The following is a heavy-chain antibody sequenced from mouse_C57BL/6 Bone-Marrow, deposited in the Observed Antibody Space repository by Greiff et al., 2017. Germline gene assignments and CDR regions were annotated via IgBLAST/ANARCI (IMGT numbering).Heavy chain of an antibody. CDR1: GFTFSSYG. CDR2: ISSGGSYT. V-gene: IGHV5-6*01. J-gene: IGHJ2*01. Sequence: EVKLMESGGDLVKPGGSLKLSCAASGFTFSSYGMSWVRQTPDKRLEWVATISSGGSYTYYPDSVKGRFTISRDHAKNTLYLQMSSLKSEDTAMYYCARQSGSFDYWGQGTTLTVSS. CDR3: ARQSGSFDY.